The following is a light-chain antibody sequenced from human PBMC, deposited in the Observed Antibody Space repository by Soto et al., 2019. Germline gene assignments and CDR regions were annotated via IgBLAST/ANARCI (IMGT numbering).Light chain of an antibody. CDR1: XGISSY. J-gene: IGKJ2*01. Sequence: AIRMTQSPSSLSASTGDRVTITCRASXGISSYLAWYQQKPGKAPKLLIYAASTLQSGVPSRFSGSGSGTDFTLTISCLQSEDFATYYCQQYYSYPLYTFGQGTKLEIK. V-gene: IGKV1-8*01. CDR3: QQYYSYPLYT. CDR2: AAS.